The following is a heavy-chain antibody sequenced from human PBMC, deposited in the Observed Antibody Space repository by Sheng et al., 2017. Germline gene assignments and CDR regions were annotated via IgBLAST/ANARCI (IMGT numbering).Heavy chain of an antibody. D-gene: IGHD1-26*01. CDR1: GFSFSISD. V-gene: IGHV3-30*02. Sequence: QVHLVQSGGGVVQPGGSLRLSCAASGFSFSISDMHWVRQAPGKGLEWVAFIRHDGYNTYYTDSVKGRFTISRDNSKNTLYLQMNSLRVEDTALYYCSKDGDVVGGPSEFWGQGALVTVSS. J-gene: IGHJ4*02. CDR3: SKDGDVVGGPSEF. CDR2: IRHDGYNT.